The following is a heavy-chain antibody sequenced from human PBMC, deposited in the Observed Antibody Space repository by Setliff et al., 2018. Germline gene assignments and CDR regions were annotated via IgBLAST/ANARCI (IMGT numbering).Heavy chain of an antibody. D-gene: IGHD3-22*01. J-gene: IGHJ4*02. Sequence: PGGSLSLSCAASGFSFSSYAIHWVRQAPGKGLEWLTVISSDAMIKLYADSVKGRFTVSRDNSNNTVYLHLSSPRPEDTAVYYCARVSGYDTTGYSLLYWGQGTLVTVSS. V-gene: IGHV3-30*03. CDR1: GFSFSSYA. CDR3: ARVSGYDTTGYSLLY. CDR2: ISSDAMIK.